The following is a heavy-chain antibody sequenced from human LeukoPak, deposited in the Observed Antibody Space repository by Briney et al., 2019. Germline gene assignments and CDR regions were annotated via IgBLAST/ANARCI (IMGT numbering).Heavy chain of an antibody. CDR2: INGDGSST. Sequence: GGSLRLSCAASGFTFSTYWMHWVRQAPGKGLVWVSRINGDGSSTSYADSVKGRFTISRDNSKSTLYLQMNSLRPEDTAIYYCAKDLCSDTSCSSRGIDYWGQGTLVTVSS. CDR1: GFTFSTYW. D-gene: IGHD2-2*01. CDR3: AKDLCSDTSCSSRGIDY. J-gene: IGHJ4*02. V-gene: IGHV3-74*01.